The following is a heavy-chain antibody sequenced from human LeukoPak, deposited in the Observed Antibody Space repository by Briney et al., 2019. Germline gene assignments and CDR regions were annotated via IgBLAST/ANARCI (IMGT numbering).Heavy chain of an antibody. Sequence: GGSLRLSCVGSRFTFSSYSMHWVRQAPGKGLEWVSSISSSSTTYYADSVKGRFTISRDNAKNSLYLQMNSLRAEDTAVYYCARPTATSFFDYWGQGTLVTVSS. CDR2: ISSSSTT. V-gene: IGHV3-48*01. CDR1: RFTFSSYS. D-gene: IGHD1-14*01. CDR3: ARPTATSFFDY. J-gene: IGHJ4*02.